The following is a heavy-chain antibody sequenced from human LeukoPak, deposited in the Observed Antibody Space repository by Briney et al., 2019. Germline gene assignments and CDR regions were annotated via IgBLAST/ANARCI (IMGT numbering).Heavy chain of an antibody. CDR2: INPNSGGT. Sequence: GASVKVSCKASGYTFTGYYMHWVRQAPGQGLEWMGWINPNSGGTNYAQKFQGRVTMTRDTSISKAYMELSRLRSDDTAVYYCARAEVGVDAFDIWGQGTMVTVSS. CDR3: ARAEVGVDAFDI. D-gene: IGHD1-26*01. CDR1: GYTFTGYY. J-gene: IGHJ3*02. V-gene: IGHV1-2*02.